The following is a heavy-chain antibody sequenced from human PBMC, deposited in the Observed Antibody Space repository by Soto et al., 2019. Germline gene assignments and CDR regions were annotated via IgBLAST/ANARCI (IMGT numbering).Heavy chain of an antibody. V-gene: IGHV3-21*01. CDR3: AREYAAAGSFDY. CDR2: ISSSSSYI. D-gene: IGHD6-13*01. J-gene: IGHJ4*02. CDR1: GFTFSSYS. Sequence: GGSLRLSCAASGFTFSSYSMNWVRQAPGKGLEWVSSISSSSSYIYYADSVKGRFTISRDNAKNSLYLQMNSLRAEDTAVYYCAREYAAAGSFDYWGQGTLVTVSS.